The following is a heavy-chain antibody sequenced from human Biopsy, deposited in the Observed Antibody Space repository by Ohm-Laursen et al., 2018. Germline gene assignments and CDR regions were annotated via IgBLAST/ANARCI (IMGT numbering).Heavy chain of an antibody. CDR2: ISWNSGSV. Sequence: SLRLSCAAPGFTFENYAMNWVRQAPGKGLEWVSGISWNSGSVVYADSVKGRFTISRDNAKNSLYLQMHSLRAEDTAIYYCARDSTINTVTTADYWGQGTLVTVSS. J-gene: IGHJ4*02. CDR3: ARDSTINTVTTADY. V-gene: IGHV3-9*01. D-gene: IGHD4-11*01. CDR1: GFTFENYA.